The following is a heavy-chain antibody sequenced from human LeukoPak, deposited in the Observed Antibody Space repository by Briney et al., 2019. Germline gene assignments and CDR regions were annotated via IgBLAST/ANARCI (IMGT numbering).Heavy chain of an antibody. Sequence: SETLSLTCAVYGGSFSGYYWSWIRQPPGKGLEWIGEINHSGSTNYNPSLKSRVTISVDTSKNQFSLKLSSVTAADTAVYYCASLIGGPDYWGQGTLVTVSS. D-gene: IGHD7-27*01. J-gene: IGHJ4*02. CDR1: GGSFSGYY. CDR2: INHSGST. V-gene: IGHV4-34*01. CDR3: ASLIGGPDY.